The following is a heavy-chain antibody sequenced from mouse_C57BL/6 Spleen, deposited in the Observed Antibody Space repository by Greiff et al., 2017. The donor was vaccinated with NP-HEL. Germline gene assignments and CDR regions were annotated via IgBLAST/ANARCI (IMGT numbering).Heavy chain of an antibody. Sequence: VQLQESGPELVKPGASVKISCKASGYAFSSSWMNWVKQRPGKGLEWIGRIYPGDGDTNYNGKFKGKATLTADKSSSTAYMQHSGLTCEDSAVYFCARQREYGNCDWGQGTTLTVSS. CDR1: GYAFSSSW. J-gene: IGHJ2*01. D-gene: IGHD2-1*01. CDR2: IYPGDGDT. CDR3: ARQREYGNCD. V-gene: IGHV1-82*01.